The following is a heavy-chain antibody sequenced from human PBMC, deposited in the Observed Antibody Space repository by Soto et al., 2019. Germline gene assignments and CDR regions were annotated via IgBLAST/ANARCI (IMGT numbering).Heavy chain of an antibody. Sequence: QAPLVQSGAEVKKPGASVKVSCKASGYTFTIYEIYWVRQAPGQKLEWMGWINVGNGNTKYSQKFQGRVTITRDTAASTTYMELSGLTFEDTAVYYCARNYHGLGVWGKGTTVTVSS. CDR2: INVGNGNT. V-gene: IGHV1-3*01. J-gene: IGHJ6*04. D-gene: IGHD3-10*01. CDR3: ARNYHGLGV. CDR1: GYTFTIYE.